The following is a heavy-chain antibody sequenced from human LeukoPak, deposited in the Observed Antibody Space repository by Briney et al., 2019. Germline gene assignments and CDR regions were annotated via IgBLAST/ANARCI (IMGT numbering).Heavy chain of an antibody. CDR1: GGTFSSYA. Sequence: ASVKVSCKASGGTFSSYAISWVRQAPGQGLEWMGGIIPIFGTANYAQKFQGRVTITTDESTSTAYMELSSLRSEDTAVYYCARAPHNEYSSSSGYFDYWGQGTLATVSS. V-gene: IGHV1-69*05. CDR3: ARAPHNEYSSSSGYFDY. D-gene: IGHD6-6*01. J-gene: IGHJ4*02. CDR2: IIPIFGTA.